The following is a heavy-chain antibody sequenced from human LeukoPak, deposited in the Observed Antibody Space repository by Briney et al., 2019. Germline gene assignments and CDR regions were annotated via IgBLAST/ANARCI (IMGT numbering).Heavy chain of an antibody. Sequence: ASVKVSCKASGGTLNSHTFSWVRQAPGQGLEWMGRITPIIDSAKYAQNFQDRVPITSDKSTSTVYMELSILRSEDTAVYFCARVNLRGSQYNWFDPWGQGTLVTVSS. CDR3: ARVNLRGSQYNWFDP. J-gene: IGHJ5*02. D-gene: IGHD1-26*01. CDR1: GGTLNSHT. CDR2: ITPIIDSA. V-gene: IGHV1-69*08.